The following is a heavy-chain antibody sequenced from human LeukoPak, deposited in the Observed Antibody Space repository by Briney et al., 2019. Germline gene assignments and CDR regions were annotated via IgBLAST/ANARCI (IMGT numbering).Heavy chain of an antibody. CDR1: RFTFSSYA. V-gene: IGHV3-23*01. CDR2: ISGSGGRT. J-gene: IGHJ4*02. CDR3: AKGLDRHYDILTGYYNPFDY. D-gene: IGHD3-9*01. Sequence: GGSLRLSCADSRFTFSSYAMSWVRQAPGKGLEWVSAISGSGGRTYYADSVKGRFTIPRDNSKNTLYLQIYSLRTEATAVYYCAKGLDRHYDILTGYYNPFDYWGQGTLVTVSS.